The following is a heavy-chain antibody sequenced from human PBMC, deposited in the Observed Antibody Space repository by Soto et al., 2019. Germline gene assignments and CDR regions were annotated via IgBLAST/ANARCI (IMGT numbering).Heavy chain of an antibody. V-gene: IGHV3-48*02. D-gene: IGHD3-10*01. J-gene: IGHJ4*01. CDR1: GFTFSSYN. Sequence: EVQLVESGGGLVQPGGSLRLSCAASGFTFSSYNINWVRQAPGKGLEWVSYITSGGSTIYYADSVKGRFTISRGNAKNSLYLQMNSLRDEDTAVYYCARDWGYFYGYFDYWGHGTLVTVSS. CDR2: ITSGGSTI. CDR3: ARDWGYFYGYFDY.